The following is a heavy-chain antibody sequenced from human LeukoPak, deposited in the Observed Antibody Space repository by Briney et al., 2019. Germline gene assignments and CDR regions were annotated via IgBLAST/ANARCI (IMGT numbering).Heavy chain of an antibody. CDR3: AKRGYSVGATLFDY. CDR2: ISYDGYST. J-gene: IGHJ4*02. CDR1: GFTFSRDA. Sequence: PGGSLRLSCAASGFTFSRDAMHWVRQAPGKGLEWVATISYDGYSTYYSDSVKGRFTISRDNSKNTLYLQMNSLRAEDTAVYYCAKRGYSVGATLFDYWGQGTLVTVSS. V-gene: IGHV3-30*18. D-gene: IGHD1-26*01.